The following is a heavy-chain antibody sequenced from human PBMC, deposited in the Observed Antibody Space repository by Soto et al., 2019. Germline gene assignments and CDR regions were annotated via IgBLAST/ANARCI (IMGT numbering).Heavy chain of an antibody. CDR3: YVTPQVPYDAFDI. CDR2: IKQDGSEK. J-gene: IGHJ3*02. Sequence: GGSLRLSCAASGFTFSSYWMSWVRQAPGKGLEWVANIKQDGSEKYYVDSVKGRFTISRDNAKNLLYLQMNSLRAEDTAVYYCYVTPQVPYDAFDIWGQGTMVTVSS. D-gene: IGHD3-16*01. V-gene: IGHV3-7*01. CDR1: GFTFSSYW.